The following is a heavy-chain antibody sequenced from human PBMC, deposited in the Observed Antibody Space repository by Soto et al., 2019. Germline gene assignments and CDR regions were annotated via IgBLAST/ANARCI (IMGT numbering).Heavy chain of an antibody. V-gene: IGHV4-34*01. CDR1: GGSFSGYY. Sequence: SETLSLTCAVYGGSFSGYYWSWIRQPPGKGLEWIGEINHSGSTNYNPSLKSRVTISVDTSKNQFSLKLSSVTAADTAVYYCARSKVRGVSWFDPWGQGTLVTVSS. D-gene: IGHD3-10*01. CDR3: ARSKVRGVSWFDP. CDR2: INHSGST. J-gene: IGHJ5*02.